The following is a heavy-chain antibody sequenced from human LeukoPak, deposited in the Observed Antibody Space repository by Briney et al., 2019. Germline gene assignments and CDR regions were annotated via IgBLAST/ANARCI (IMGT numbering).Heavy chain of an antibody. CDR3: AKDSLSNVIAVAADIDY. CDR2: IWYDGSNK. V-gene: IGHV3-33*06. Sequence: GGSLRLSCAASGFTFSSYGMHWVRQAPGKGLEWVAVIWYDGSNKYYADSVKGRFTISRDNSKNTLYLQMNSLRAEDTAVYYCAKDSLSNVIAVAADIDYWGQGTLVTVSS. D-gene: IGHD6-19*01. J-gene: IGHJ4*02. CDR1: GFTFSSYG.